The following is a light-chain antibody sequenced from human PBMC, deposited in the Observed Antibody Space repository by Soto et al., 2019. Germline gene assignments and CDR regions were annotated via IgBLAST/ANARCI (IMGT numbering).Light chain of an antibody. CDR1: SGDFVNYNL. J-gene: IGLJ2*01. CDR2: EGS. V-gene: IGLV2-23*03. CDR3: CSYAGSTIFGI. Sequence: QSVLTQPASVSGSPGQSITIRCTGTSGDFVNYNLVSWYQHHPGKAPKLIIYEGSKRPSGVSDRFSGSKSGNTASLTISGLQAEDEANYYCCSYAGSTIFGIFGGGTKLTVL.